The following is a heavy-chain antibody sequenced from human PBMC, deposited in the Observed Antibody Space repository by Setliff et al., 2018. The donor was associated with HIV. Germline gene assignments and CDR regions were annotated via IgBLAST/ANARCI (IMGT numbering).Heavy chain of an antibody. CDR2: IYSDDYT. CDR1: GFNVNNKY. V-gene: IGHV3-66*01. J-gene: IGHJ4*02. CDR3: AKDPTTGAVAVYNFDY. Sequence: GGSLRLSCAASGFNVNNKYMSWVRQAPGKGLEWVSIIYSDDYTKYADSLKGRFTISRDTSKNTLYLQMNSLRANDTAVYYCAKDPTTGAVAVYNFDYWGQGTLVTVSS. D-gene: IGHD6-19*01.